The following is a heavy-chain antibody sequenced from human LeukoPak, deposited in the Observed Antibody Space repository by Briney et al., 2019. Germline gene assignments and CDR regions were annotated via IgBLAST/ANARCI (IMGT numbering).Heavy chain of an antibody. CDR2: INHSGST. Sequence: PSETLSLTCAVYGGSFSDSYWAWIRQSPGQGLEWIGEINHSGSTTYNPSLESRVTISVDTSKNQFSLKLSSVTAADTAVYYCARDQQYCSGGSCYSYWFDPWGQGTLVTVSS. V-gene: IGHV4-34*01. J-gene: IGHJ5*02. CDR1: GGSFSDSY. D-gene: IGHD2-15*01. CDR3: ARDQQYCSGGSCYSYWFDP.